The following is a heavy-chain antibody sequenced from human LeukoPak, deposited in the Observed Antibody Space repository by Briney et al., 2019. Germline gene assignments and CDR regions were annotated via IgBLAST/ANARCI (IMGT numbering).Heavy chain of an antibody. D-gene: IGHD2-15*01. J-gene: IGHJ5*02. CDR2: IYPGDSDT. Sequence: GESLKISCKGSGYSFTSYWIGWVRQMPGKGREWMGIIYPGDSDTRYSPSFQGQVTISADKSISTAYLQWSSLKASDTAMYYCARREYCSGGSCYTWFDPWGQGTLVIVSS. CDR1: GYSFTSYW. V-gene: IGHV5-51*01. CDR3: ARREYCSGGSCYTWFDP.